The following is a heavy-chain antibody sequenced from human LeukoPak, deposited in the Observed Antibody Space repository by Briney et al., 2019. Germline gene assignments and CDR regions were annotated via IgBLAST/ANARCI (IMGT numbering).Heavy chain of an antibody. Sequence: ASVKVSCKASGYTFTSYDFNWVRQATGQGLEWMGWMNPNSGNTGYAQKFQGRVTMTRNTSISTAYMELSSLRSEDTAVYYCARALSVNYGYVWGSYRHHYGMDVWGQGTTVSVSS. V-gene: IGHV1-8*01. D-gene: IGHD3-16*02. CDR2: MNPNSGNT. J-gene: IGHJ6*02. CDR1: GYTFTSYD. CDR3: ARALSVNYGYVWGSYRHHYGMDV.